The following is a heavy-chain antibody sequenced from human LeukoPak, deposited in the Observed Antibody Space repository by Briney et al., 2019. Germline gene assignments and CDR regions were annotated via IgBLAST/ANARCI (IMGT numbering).Heavy chain of an antibody. CDR2: MNPNSGNT. Sequence: ASVTVSCKASGYTFTSYDINWVRQATGQGLEWMGWMNPNSGNTAYSQEFQGRVTMTRNTSISTDYMELSSLRSEDTAVYYCARAHYDFWSGYYNAVNGFDPWGQGTLVTVSS. V-gene: IGHV1-8*01. CDR3: ARAHYDFWSGYYNAVNGFDP. J-gene: IGHJ5*02. D-gene: IGHD3-3*01. CDR1: GYTFTSYD.